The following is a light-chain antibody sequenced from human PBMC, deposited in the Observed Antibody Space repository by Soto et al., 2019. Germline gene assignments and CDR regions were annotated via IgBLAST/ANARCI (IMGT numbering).Light chain of an antibody. Sequence: DIPMTQSPSSLSAFAGDRVTITCRASQGISNYLAWYQQKPGKVPKLLIYAAFTLQSGVPSRFSGSGSGTDFTLTISSLQPEDVATYYCQKYNSAPWTFGQGTKVEIK. CDR2: AAF. J-gene: IGKJ1*01. CDR1: QGISNY. CDR3: QKYNSAPWT. V-gene: IGKV1-27*01.